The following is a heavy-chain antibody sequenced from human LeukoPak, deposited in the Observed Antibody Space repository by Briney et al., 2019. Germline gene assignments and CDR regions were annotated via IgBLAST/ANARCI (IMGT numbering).Heavy chain of an antibody. CDR3: ARGRIAAAEDYYYYMDV. V-gene: IGHV1-69*13. CDR2: IIPIFGTA. D-gene: IGHD6-13*01. J-gene: IGHJ6*03. CDR1: GGTFSSYA. Sequence: AAVKVSCKASGGTFSSYAISWMRQAPGQGLEWMGGIIPIFGTANYAQKFQGRVTITADESTSTAYMELSSLRSEDTAVYYCARGRIAAAEDYYYYMDVWGKGTTVTISS.